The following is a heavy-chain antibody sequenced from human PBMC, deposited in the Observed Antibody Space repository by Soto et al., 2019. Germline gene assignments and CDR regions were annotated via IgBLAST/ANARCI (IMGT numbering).Heavy chain of an antibody. CDR1: GGTFSSYA. CDR2: IIPIFGTA. J-gene: IGHJ6*02. CDR3: ARSPRDYYYYYGMDV. Sequence: SVKVSCKASGGTFSSYAISWVRQAPGQGLEWMGGIIPIFGTANYAQKFQGRVTITADESTSTAHMELSSLRSEDTAVYYCARSPRDYYYYYGMDVWGQGTTVTVSS. V-gene: IGHV1-69*13.